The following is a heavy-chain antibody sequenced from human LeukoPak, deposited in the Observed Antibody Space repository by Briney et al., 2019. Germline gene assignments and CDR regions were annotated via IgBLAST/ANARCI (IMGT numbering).Heavy chain of an antibody. J-gene: IGHJ4*02. CDR2: IYYSGST. Sequence: SETLSLTCTVSGGSISSYYWSWIRQPPGKGLEWIGSIYYSGSTYYNPSLKSRVTISVDTSKNQFSLKLSSVTAADTAVYYCARHKRDGYNQPWDYWGQGTLVTVSS. D-gene: IGHD5-24*01. CDR1: GGSISSYY. CDR3: ARHKRDGYNQPWDY. V-gene: IGHV4-59*05.